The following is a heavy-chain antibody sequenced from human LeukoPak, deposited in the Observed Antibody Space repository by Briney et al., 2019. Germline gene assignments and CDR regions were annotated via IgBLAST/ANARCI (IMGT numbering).Heavy chain of an antibody. Sequence: SETLSLTCTVSGGSISSYYWSWIRQPAGKGLEWIGRIYTSGSTNYNPSLKSRVTMSVDTSKNQFSLKLSSVTAADTAVDYCARDFSGITMVRGVILPFDYWGQGTLVTVSS. J-gene: IGHJ4*02. CDR1: GGSISSYY. V-gene: IGHV4-4*07. D-gene: IGHD3-10*01. CDR2: IYTSGST. CDR3: ARDFSGITMVRGVILPFDY.